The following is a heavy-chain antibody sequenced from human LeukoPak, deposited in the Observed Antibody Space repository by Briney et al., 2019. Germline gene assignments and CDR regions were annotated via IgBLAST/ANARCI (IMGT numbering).Heavy chain of an antibody. CDR1: GFTFSSYA. V-gene: IGHV3-23*01. CDR3: AGKYSEFVY. D-gene: IGHD5-12*01. CDR2: IYGNGATT. J-gene: IGHJ4*02. Sequence: GRSLRLSCAVSGFTFSSYAMNWVRQAPGKGLEWVSIIYGNGATTDYADSVKGRFTISRDDSKNTLYLKMNSLRAEATAEYYCAGKYSEFVYWGRETLVTASS.